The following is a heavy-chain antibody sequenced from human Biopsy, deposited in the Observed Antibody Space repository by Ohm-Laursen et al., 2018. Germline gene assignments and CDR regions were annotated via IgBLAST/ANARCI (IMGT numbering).Heavy chain of an antibody. CDR3: VRGVDYYDPYHYYALDV. D-gene: IGHD3-22*01. J-gene: IGHJ6*02. Sequence: QTLSLTCAVYGESFNGYYWSWIRQTPGKGLEWIGEISHSGRTNYNPSLKSRVTISVDTSKNQFSLKVRSVTAADTAVYYCVRGVDYYDPYHYYALDVWGQGTTVTVSS. CDR1: GESFNGYY. V-gene: IGHV4-34*01. CDR2: ISHSGRT.